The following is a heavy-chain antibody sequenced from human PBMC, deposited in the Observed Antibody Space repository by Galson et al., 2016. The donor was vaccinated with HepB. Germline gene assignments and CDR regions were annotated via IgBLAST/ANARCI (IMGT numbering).Heavy chain of an antibody. D-gene: IGHD3-10*01. CDR3: ARLAYSYGSGRYDWYFDL. V-gene: IGHV4-39*01. CDR2: GSYSGSS. Sequence: SETLSLTCSVYGGSISSSPYYWGWIRQPPGKGLEWIGSGSYSGSSYYNPSLKSRITMSVDTSKNEFSLKLSSVTVADTAVDYCARLAYSYGSGRYDWYFDLWGRGTRVTVYS. CDR1: GGSISSSPYY. J-gene: IGHJ2*01.